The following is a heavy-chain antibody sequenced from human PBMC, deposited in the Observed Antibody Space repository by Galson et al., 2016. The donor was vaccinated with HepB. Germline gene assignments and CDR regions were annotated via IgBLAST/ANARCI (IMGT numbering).Heavy chain of an antibody. CDR1: GYSFTSYW. D-gene: IGHD3-10*01. CDR3: ARRSSDAFDI. J-gene: IGHJ3*02. Sequence: SGAEVKKPGESLKISCEGSGYSFTSYWIGWVRQMPGKGLEWMGTIYPGDSDTRYSPSSQGQVTISADKSISAAYLQWNSLKAPDTAIYYCARRSSDAFDIWGQGTMVTVSS. CDR2: IYPGDSDT. V-gene: IGHV5-51*01.